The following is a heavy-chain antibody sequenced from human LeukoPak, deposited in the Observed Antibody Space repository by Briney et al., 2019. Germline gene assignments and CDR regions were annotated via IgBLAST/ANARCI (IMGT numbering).Heavy chain of an antibody. J-gene: IGHJ4*02. CDR3: ARDKGKYSGSYPLDY. Sequence: GASVKVSCKASGYTFTGYYMHWVRQAPGQGLEWMGWINPNSGGTNYAQKFQGRVTMTRDTSISTACMELSRLRSDDTAVYYCARDKGKYSGSYPLDYWGQGTLVTVSS. CDR2: INPNSGGT. CDR1: GYTFTGYY. V-gene: IGHV1-2*02. D-gene: IGHD1-26*01.